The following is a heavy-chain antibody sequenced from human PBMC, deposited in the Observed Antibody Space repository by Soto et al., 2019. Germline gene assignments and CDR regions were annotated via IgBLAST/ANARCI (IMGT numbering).Heavy chain of an antibody. CDR1: GFTFTRYS. CDR3: ARESEDLTSNFDY. CDR2: ISSTTNYI. J-gene: IGHJ4*02. V-gene: IGHV3-21*06. Sequence: GGSLRLSCAASGFTFTRYSMNWVRHAPGKGLEWVSSISSTTNYIYYGDSMKGRFTVSRDNAKNSLYLEMNSLRAEDTAVYYCARESEDLTSNFDYWGQGTLVTVPQ.